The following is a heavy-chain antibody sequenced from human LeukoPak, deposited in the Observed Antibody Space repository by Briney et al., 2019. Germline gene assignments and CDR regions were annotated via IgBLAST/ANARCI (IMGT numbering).Heavy chain of an antibody. CDR1: GGSISSGDYY. J-gene: IGHJ4*02. V-gene: IGHV4-30-4*08. CDR2: IYYTGST. CDR3: ARGGVFSAVGFDY. D-gene: IGHD4-23*01. Sequence: SETLSLTCTVSGGSISSGDYYWSWIRQPPGKGLEGIGCIYYTGSTYYNPSLKSRLTISVDTSKNQFSLKLSSVTAADTAVYYCARGGVFSAVGFDYWGQGTLVTVPS.